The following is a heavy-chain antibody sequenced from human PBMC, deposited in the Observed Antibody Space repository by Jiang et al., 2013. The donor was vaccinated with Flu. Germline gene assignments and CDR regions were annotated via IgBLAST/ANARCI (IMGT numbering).Heavy chain of an antibody. V-gene: IGHV1-2*02. J-gene: IGHJ4*02. CDR3: ARALTYSFDY. D-gene: IGHD4/OR15-4a*01. CDR2: INPDSGGT. CDR1: GYSFTGYY. Sequence: GAEVKKPGSSVKVSCKASGYSFTGYYIHWVRQAPGQGLEWMAYINPDSGGTVYAQKFQGRVTMTRDTSISTAYMELSRLRSDDTAVYYCARALTYSFDYWGQGTLVTVSS.